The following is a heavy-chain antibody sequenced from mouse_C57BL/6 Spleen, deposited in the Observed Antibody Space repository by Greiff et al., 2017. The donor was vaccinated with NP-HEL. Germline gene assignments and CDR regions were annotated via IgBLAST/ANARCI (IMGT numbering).Heavy chain of an antibody. CDR1: GYAFSSSW. Sequence: QVQLQQSGPELVKPGASVKISCKASGYAFSSSWMNWVKQRPGKGLEWIGRIYPGDGDTNYNGKFKGKATLTADKSSSTAYMQLSSLTSEDSAVYCCAREATVVADYWGQGTSVTVSS. V-gene: IGHV1-82*01. CDR3: AREATVVADY. CDR2: IYPGDGDT. D-gene: IGHD1-1*01. J-gene: IGHJ4*01.